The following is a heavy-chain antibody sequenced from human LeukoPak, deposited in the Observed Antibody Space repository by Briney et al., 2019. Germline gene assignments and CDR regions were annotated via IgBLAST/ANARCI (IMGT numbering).Heavy chain of an antibody. Sequence: GGSLRLSCAASGFTFSSYAMSWVRQAPGKGLEWVSAISGSGGSTYYADSVKGRFTISRDNSKNTLYLQMNSLRAEDTAVYYCARVYYGSGSYSSDYWGQGTLVTVSS. D-gene: IGHD3-10*01. CDR1: GFTFSSYA. CDR2: ISGSGGST. CDR3: ARVYYGSGSYSSDY. V-gene: IGHV3-23*01. J-gene: IGHJ4*02.